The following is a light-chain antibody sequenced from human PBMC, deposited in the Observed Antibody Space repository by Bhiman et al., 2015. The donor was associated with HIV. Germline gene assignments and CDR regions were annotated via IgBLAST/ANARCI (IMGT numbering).Light chain of an antibody. CDR2: DVS. CDR3: SSYTSSNIYV. V-gene: IGLV2-14*03. Sequence: QSALTQPASVSGSPGQSITISCTGTSSDVGGYNYVSWYQQHPGKAPKLIIYDVSNRPSGVSNRFSGSKSGNTASLTISGLQAEDEADYYCSSYTSSNIYVFGSGTKVTVL. CDR1: SSDVGGYNY. J-gene: IGLJ1*01.